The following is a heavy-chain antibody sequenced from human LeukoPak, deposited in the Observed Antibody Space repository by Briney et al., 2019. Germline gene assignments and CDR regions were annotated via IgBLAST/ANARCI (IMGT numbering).Heavy chain of an antibody. CDR2: ISTSSGYT. Sequence: NPGGSLRLSCAASGFSFSDHYMNWIRQAPGKGLEWVAHISTSSGYTNHADSVKGRFTISRDNAKNSLYLQMNSLRAEDTAVYYCAKAEGYDILTGLDYWGQGTLVTVSS. CDR1: GFSFSDHY. J-gene: IGHJ4*02. D-gene: IGHD3-9*01. CDR3: AKAEGYDILTGLDY. V-gene: IGHV3-11*03.